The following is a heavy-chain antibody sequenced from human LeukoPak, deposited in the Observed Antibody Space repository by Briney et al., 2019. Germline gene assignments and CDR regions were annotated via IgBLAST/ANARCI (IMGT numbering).Heavy chain of an antibody. CDR2: ISNSGGNT. Sequence: GGSLRLSCAASGFTFSSYAMSWVRQAPGKGLEWVSAISNSGGNTYYADSVKGRFTISRDNSKNMLYLQMSSLGGEDTAVYYCADSSWLYWGQGTLVTVSS. J-gene: IGHJ4*02. CDR1: GFTFSSYA. D-gene: IGHD6-13*01. V-gene: IGHV3-23*01. CDR3: ADSSWLY.